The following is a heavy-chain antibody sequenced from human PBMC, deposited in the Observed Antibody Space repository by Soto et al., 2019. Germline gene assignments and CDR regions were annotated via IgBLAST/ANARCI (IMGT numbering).Heavy chain of an antibody. J-gene: IGHJ6*02. CDR1: GGSFSGYY. CDR3: ARGRYSYGYIYYYYGMDV. CDR2: INHSGST. Sequence: SETLSLTCAVYGGSFSGYYWSWIRQPPGKGLEWIGEINHSGSTNYNPSLKSRVTISVDTSKNQFSLKLSSVTAADTAVYYCARGRYSYGYIYYYYGMDVWGQGTTVTVSS. V-gene: IGHV4-34*01. D-gene: IGHD5-18*01.